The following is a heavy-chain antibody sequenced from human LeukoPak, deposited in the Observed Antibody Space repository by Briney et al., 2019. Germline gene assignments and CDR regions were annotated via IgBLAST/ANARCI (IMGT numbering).Heavy chain of an antibody. V-gene: IGHV7-4-1*02. D-gene: IGHD2-2*01. CDR1: GYTFTSYD. CDR2: INTNTGNP. J-gene: IGHJ6*02. Sequence: GASVKVSCKASGYTFTSYDINWVRQATGQGLEWMGWINTNTGNPTYAQGFTGRFVFSLDTSVSTAYLQISSLKAEDTAVYYCARGPAGPYYYYGMDVWGQGTTVTVSS. CDR3: ARGPAGPYYYYGMDV.